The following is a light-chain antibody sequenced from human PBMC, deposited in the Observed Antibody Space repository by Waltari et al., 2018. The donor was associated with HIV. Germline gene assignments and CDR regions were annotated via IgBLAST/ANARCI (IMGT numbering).Light chain of an antibody. Sequence: IQMTQSPSSVSASIGGTAIVSSRSNESIGDLLAWYQQRPGEAPRLLIYSASRRESGVSSRFFAFGADTDFTLTVTGLESEDFATYYCQQASSFPHTFGGGTKV. CDR1: ESIGDL. CDR2: SAS. CDR3: QQASSFPHT. J-gene: IGKJ4*01. V-gene: IGKV1-12*01.